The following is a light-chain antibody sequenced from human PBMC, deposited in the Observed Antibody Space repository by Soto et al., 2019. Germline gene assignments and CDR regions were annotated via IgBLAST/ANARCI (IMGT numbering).Light chain of an antibody. CDR1: QSVSIY. J-gene: IGKJ5*01. CDR3: PQRSHWPPS. V-gene: IGKV3-11*01. Sequence: EIVLTQSPATLSLSPGERATLSCRASQSVSIYLAWYQQKPGQAPRLLVYDASSRATGIPARFSGSVSGTDFTLTIRSLEPEDFAVYYCPQRSHWPPSFGQGTRLEIK. CDR2: DAS.